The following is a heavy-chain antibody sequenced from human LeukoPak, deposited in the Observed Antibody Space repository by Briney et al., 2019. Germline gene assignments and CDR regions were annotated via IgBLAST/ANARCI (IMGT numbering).Heavy chain of an antibody. D-gene: IGHD3-22*01. CDR2: IYSGGST. V-gene: IGHV3-66*01. Sequence: GGSLRLSCAASEFTVSSNHMTWVRQAPGKGLEWVSIIYSGGSTFYADSVKGRFTISRDNSKNTLYLQMNSLRAEDTAVYYCARGPYDRSGYRFDYWGQGTQVTVSS. CDR1: EFTVSSNH. CDR3: ARGPYDRSGYRFDY. J-gene: IGHJ4*02.